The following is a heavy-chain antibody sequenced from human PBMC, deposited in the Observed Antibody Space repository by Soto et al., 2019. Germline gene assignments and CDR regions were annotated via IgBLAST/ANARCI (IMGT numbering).Heavy chain of an antibody. V-gene: IGHV3-48*03. CDR3: ARATAGQQLQTGDAFDI. J-gene: IGHJ3*02. Sequence: GGSLRLSCAASGFTFSSYEMNWVRQAPGKGLEWVSYISSSGSTIYYADSVKGRFTISRDNAKNSLYLQMNSLRAEDTAVYYCARATAGQQLQTGDAFDIWGQGTMVTVSS. CDR1: GFTFSSYE. D-gene: IGHD6-13*01. CDR2: ISSSGSTI.